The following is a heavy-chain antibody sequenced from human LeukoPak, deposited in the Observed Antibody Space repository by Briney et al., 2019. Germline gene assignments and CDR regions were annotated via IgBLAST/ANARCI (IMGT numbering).Heavy chain of an antibody. CDR1: GFTFDDYA. J-gene: IGHJ4*02. CDR3: AKGVTTVVTH. D-gene: IGHD4-23*01. V-gene: IGHV3-43*02. Sequence: QAGGSLRLSCAASGFTFDDYAMHWVRQAPGKGLEWVSLISGDGGSTYYADSVKGRFTISRDNSKNSLYLQMNSLRTEDTALYCCAKGVTTVVTHWGQGTLVTVSS. CDR2: ISGDGGST.